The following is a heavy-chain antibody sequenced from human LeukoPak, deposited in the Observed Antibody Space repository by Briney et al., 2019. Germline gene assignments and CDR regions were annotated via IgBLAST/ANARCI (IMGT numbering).Heavy chain of an antibody. Sequence: SGTLSLTCAVSGGSVSNNNWWSWIRQPPGKGLEWIGEIYHSGDTNYNQSLKSRLTMSLDKAKNQFSLTLTSVTAADTAVYFFARIYGAFDIWGQGTRVTVAS. D-gene: IGHD3-10*01. V-gene: IGHV4-4*02. CDR2: IYHSGDT. CDR1: GGSVSNNNW. J-gene: IGHJ3*02. CDR3: ARIYGAFDI.